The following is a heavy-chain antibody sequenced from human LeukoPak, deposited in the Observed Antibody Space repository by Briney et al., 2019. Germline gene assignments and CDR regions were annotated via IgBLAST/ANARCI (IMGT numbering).Heavy chain of an antibody. CDR1: GFTFSSYS. Sequence: PGGSLRLXCAASGFTFSSYSMNWVRQTPGKGLDWVSSISGSSTYIYYADSVKGRFTISRDNAKNSLYLQMNSLRAEDTAVYYCARALEPSIAVIDYWGQGTLVTVSS. CDR2: ISGSSTYI. CDR3: ARALEPSIAVIDY. D-gene: IGHD6-19*01. V-gene: IGHV3-21*01. J-gene: IGHJ4*02.